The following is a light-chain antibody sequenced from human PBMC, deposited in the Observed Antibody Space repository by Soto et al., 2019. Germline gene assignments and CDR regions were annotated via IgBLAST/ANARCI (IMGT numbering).Light chain of an antibody. CDR1: ESISNW. V-gene: IGKV1-5*03. J-gene: IGKJ1*01. CDR2: KAS. CDR3: QQYDTYWT. Sequence: DIQMTQSPSTLSASVGDRVIITCRASESISNWLAWYQQKPGKAPNLLIYKASSLKSGVPLRFSGSGSGTEFTLTINSLQTDDFATYYCQQYDTYWTFGKGTKVDIX.